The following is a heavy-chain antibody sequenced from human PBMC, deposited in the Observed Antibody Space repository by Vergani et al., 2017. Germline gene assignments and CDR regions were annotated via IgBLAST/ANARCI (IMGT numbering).Heavy chain of an antibody. V-gene: IGHV3-48*03. Sequence: EVQLVESGGGLVQPGGSLRLSCAASGFTFSSYEMNWVRQAPGKGLEWVSYISSSGSTIYYADSVKGRFTISRDNAKNSLYLQMNSLRAEDTAVYYCARAMGIAVAGTGFDYWGQGTLVTVSS. CDR3: ARAMGIAVAGTGFDY. CDR1: GFTFSSYE. CDR2: ISSSGSTI. J-gene: IGHJ4*02. D-gene: IGHD6-19*01.